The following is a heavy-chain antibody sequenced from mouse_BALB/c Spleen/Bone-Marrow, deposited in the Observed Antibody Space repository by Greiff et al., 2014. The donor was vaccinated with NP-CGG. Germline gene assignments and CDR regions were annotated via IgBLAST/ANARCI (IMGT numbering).Heavy chain of an antibody. J-gene: IGHJ2*01. Sequence: QVQLQQSGPGLVAPSQSLSIICTVSGFSLTSYGVHWVRQPPGKGLEWLGVIWAGGSTNYNSTLMSRLSISKDNSKSQVFLKMNSLQTDDTAMYYCARYYYGFLDYWGQGTTLPVSS. CDR3: ARYYYGFLDY. CDR1: GFSLTSYG. D-gene: IGHD1-2*01. V-gene: IGHV2-9*02. CDR2: IWAGGST.